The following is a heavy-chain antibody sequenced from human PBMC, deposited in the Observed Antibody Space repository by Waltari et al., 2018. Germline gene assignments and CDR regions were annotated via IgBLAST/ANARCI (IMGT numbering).Heavy chain of an antibody. CDR2: IYTSGST. J-gene: IGHJ4*02. D-gene: IGHD4-17*01. CDR3: ARGPKQYYGGNSSGGPT. CDR1: GGSISTGSYY. V-gene: IGHV4-61*02. Sequence: QVQLQESGPGLVKPSQTLSLTCTVSGGSISTGSYYWSWFRQPAGKGLEWIGRIYTSGSTNDNPSLKSRVTISVDTSKNQFSLKLSSVTAADTAVYYCARGPKQYYGGNSSGGPTWGQGTLVTVSS.